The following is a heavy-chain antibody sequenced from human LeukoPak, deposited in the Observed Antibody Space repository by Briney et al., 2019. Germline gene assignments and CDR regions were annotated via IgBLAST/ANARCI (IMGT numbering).Heavy chain of an antibody. CDR3: ARGMGDIVVVPAASGSDY. V-gene: IGHV1-18*01. CDR1: GYTFTSYG. J-gene: IGHJ4*02. Sequence: ASVKVSCKASGYTFTSYGISWVRQAPGQGLEWMGWISAYNGNTNYAQKLQGRVTMTTDTSTSTAYMELRSLGSDDTAVYYCARGMGDIVVVPAASGSDYWGQGTLVTVSS. D-gene: IGHD2-2*01. CDR2: ISAYNGNT.